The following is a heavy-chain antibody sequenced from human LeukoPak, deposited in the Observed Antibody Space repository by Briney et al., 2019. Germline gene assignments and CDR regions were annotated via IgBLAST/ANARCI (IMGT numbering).Heavy chain of an antibody. CDR1: GGSVSSGDYY. CDR2: IYYSGST. Sequence: SQTLSLTCTVSGGSVSSGDYYWSWIRQPPGKGLEWIGYIYYSGSTYYNPSLKSRVTISVDTSKNQFSLKLSSVTAADTAVYYCARRHSSSWNQGGYFDYWGQGTRVTVSS. J-gene: IGHJ4*02. CDR3: ARRHSSSWNQGGYFDY. D-gene: IGHD6-13*01. V-gene: IGHV4-30-4*01.